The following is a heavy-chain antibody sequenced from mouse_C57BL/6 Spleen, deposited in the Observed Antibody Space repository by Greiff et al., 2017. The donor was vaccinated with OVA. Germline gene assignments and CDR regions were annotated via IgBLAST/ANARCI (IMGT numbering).Heavy chain of an antibody. CDR1: GYAFSSSG. J-gene: IGHJ1*03. V-gene: IGHV1-82*01. CDR3: ARETGTRYFDV. D-gene: IGHD4-1*01. CDR2: IYPGDGDT. Sequence: QVQLQQSGPELVKPGASVKISCKASGYAFSSSGMNWVKQRPGKGLEWIGRIYPGDGDTNYNGKFKGKATLTADKSSSTAYMQLSSLTSEDSAVYFSARETGTRYFDVWGTGTTVTVSS.